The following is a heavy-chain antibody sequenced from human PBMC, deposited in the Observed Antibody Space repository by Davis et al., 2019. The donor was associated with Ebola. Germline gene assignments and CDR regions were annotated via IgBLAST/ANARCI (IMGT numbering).Heavy chain of an antibody. CDR3: ARDMYGDSSGWYGSYGMDV. CDR1: GFTFSSYW. J-gene: IGHJ6*02. D-gene: IGHD6-19*01. Sequence: PGGSLRLSCAASGFTFSSYWMHWVRQAPGKGLVWVSRINSDGSSTSYADSVKGRFTISRDNAKNTLYLQMNSLRAEDTAVYYCARDMYGDSSGWYGSYGMDVWGQGTTVTVSS. V-gene: IGHV3-74*01. CDR2: INSDGSST.